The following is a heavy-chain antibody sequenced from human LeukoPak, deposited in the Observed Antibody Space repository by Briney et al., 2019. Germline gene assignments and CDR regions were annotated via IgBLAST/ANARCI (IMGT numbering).Heavy chain of an antibody. J-gene: IGHJ4*02. CDR2: IIPIFGTA. CDR1: GGTFSSYA. CDR3: ASALQLLPTY. V-gene: IGHV1-69*13. D-gene: IGHD4-11*01. Sequence: ASVKVSCKASGGTFSSYAISWVRQAPGQGLEWMGGIIPIFGTANYAQKFQGRVTITANESTSTAYMELSSLRSEDTAVYYCASALQLLPTYWGQGTLVTVSS.